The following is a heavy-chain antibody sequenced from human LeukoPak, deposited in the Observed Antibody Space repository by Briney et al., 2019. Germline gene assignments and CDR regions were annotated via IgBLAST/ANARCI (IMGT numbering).Heavy chain of an antibody. J-gene: IGHJ4*02. CDR1: GFTFSSYA. V-gene: IGHV3-23*01. Sequence: PGGSLRLSCAASGFTFSSYAMTWVRQAPGEGLEWVSAISGSGGNTYYADSVKGRFTISRDNSRDNSKNTLYLQMNSLRAEDTAVYFCAKAASGYYYDSSGYYSLQFDYWGQGTLVTVSS. CDR3: AKAASGYYYDSSGYYSLQFDY. CDR2: ISGSGGNT. D-gene: IGHD3-22*01.